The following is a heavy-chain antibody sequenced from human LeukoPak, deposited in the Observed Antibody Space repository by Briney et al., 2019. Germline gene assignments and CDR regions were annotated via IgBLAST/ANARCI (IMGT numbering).Heavy chain of an antibody. Sequence: PSETLSLTCTVSGGSISSYYWSWIRQPPGKGLEWIGYIYYSGSTNYNPSLKSRVTISVDTSKNQFSLKLSSVTAADTAVYYCASTRGYYDSSGYYQYYFDYWGQGTLVTVSS. D-gene: IGHD3-22*01. CDR1: GGSISSYY. J-gene: IGHJ4*02. CDR2: IYYSGST. V-gene: IGHV4-59*01. CDR3: ASTRGYYDSSGYYQYYFDY.